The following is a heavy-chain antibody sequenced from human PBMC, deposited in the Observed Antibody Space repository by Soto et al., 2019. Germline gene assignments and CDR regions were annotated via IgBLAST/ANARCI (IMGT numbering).Heavy chain of an antibody. CDR2: IYHSGST. Sequence: SETLSLTCTVSGGSISSYYWSWIRQPPGKGLEWIGYIYHSGSTNYNPSLKSRVTISVDTSKNQFSLKLSSVTAADTAVYYCATDLGVRGVIIGPDHYSGMDGWGQGTRVTVSS. CDR1: GGSISSYY. V-gene: IGHV4-59*01. J-gene: IGHJ6*02. CDR3: ATDLGVRGVIIGPDHYSGMDG. D-gene: IGHD3-10*01.